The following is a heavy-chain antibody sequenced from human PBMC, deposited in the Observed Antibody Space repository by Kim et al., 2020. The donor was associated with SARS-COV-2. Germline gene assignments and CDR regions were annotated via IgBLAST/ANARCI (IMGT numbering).Heavy chain of an antibody. D-gene: IGHD6-13*01. J-gene: IGHJ5*02. CDR3: ARSIAAADEGFGP. V-gene: IGHV7-4-1*02. Sequence: YAQSFTGRFVFSLDTSVSTAYLQIRSLKAEDTAVYYCARSIAAADEGFGPWGQGTLVTVSS.